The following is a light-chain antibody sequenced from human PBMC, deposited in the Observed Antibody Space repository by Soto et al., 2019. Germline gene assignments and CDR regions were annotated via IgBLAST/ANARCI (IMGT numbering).Light chain of an antibody. CDR2: EVV. J-gene: IGLJ1*01. V-gene: IGLV2-8*01. CDR1: KKDVGFYDF. Sequence: QPVPTQPPSAAGSPGQSVTISCTGNKKDVGFYDFVSWYQPHPGKAPRLIIYEVVQRPSGVPDRFSGSKSGNTASLTVSGLQAADEADYFCKSYAGSNTYVFGSGTKVTVL. CDR3: KSYAGSNTYV.